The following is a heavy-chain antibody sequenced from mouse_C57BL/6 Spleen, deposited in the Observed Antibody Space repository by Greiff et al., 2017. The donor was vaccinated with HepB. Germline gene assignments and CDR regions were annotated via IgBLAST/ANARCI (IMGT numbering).Heavy chain of an antibody. Sequence: EVHLVESGGGLVKPGGSLKLSCAASGFTFSDYGMHWVRQAPEKGLEWVAYISSGSSTIYYADTVKGRFTISRDNAKNTLFLQMTSLRSEDTAMYYCARSAFNNYDAMDYWGQGTSVTVSS. D-gene: IGHD6-1*01. CDR3: ARSAFNNYDAMDY. V-gene: IGHV5-17*01. J-gene: IGHJ4*01. CDR1: GFTFSDYG. CDR2: ISSGSSTI.